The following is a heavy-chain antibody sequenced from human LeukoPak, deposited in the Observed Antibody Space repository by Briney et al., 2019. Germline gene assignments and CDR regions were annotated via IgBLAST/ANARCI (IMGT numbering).Heavy chain of an antibody. V-gene: IGHV4-31*03. D-gene: IGHD3-16*02. Sequence: SQTLSLTCTVSGGSISSGGYYWSWIRQHPGKGLEWIGYIYYSGSTYYNPSLKSRVTISVDRSKNQFSLKLSPVTAADTAVYYCARAPEYMITFGGVIVPNDYWGQGTLVTVSS. J-gene: IGHJ4*02. CDR1: GGSISSGGYY. CDR2: IYYSGST. CDR3: ARAPEYMITFGGVIVPNDY.